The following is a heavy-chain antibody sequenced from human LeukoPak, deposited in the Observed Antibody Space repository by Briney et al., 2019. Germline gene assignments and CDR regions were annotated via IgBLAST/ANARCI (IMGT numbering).Heavy chain of an antibody. CDR3: ARSDGSGWYKVDY. V-gene: IGHV4-39*07. J-gene: IGHJ4*02. D-gene: IGHD6-19*01. CDR1: GDSIKSSSYY. CDR2: IYYSGTT. Sequence: PSETLSLTCTVSGDSIKSSSYYWAWVRQPPGKGLEWIASIYYSGTTYYNPSLKSRVTISLDTSKNQFSLKLSSVTAADTAVYYCARSDGSGWYKVDYWGQGTLVTVSS.